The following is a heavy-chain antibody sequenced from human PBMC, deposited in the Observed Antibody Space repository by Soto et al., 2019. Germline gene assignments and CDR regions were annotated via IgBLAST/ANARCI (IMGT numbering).Heavy chain of an antibody. CDR2: IYYSGST. CDR1: GGSISSGDYY. J-gene: IGHJ6*02. CDR3: ARDRSDYDILSGQSYYYYYYGMDV. D-gene: IGHD3-9*01. V-gene: IGHV4-30-4*01. Sequence: QVQLQESGPGLVKPSQTLSLTCTVSGGSISSGDYYWSWIRQPPGKGLEWIGYIYYSGSTYYNPSLKSLVTISVDTSKNQFSLKLSSVTAADTAVYYCARDRSDYDILSGQSYYYYYYGMDVWGQGTTVTVSS.